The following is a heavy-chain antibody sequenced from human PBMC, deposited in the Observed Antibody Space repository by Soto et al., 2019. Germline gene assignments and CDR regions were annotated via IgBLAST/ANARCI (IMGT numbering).Heavy chain of an antibody. CDR3: AREVVVVPAARPYYYYGMDV. J-gene: IGHJ6*02. Sequence: GASVKVSCKASGYTFTGYYMHWVRQAPGQGLEWMGWINPNSGGTNYAQKFQGWVTMTRDTSISTAYMELSRLRSDDTAVYYCAREVVVVPAARPYYYYGMDVWGQGTTVTVSS. CDR1: GYTFTGYY. CDR2: INPNSGGT. V-gene: IGHV1-2*04. D-gene: IGHD2-2*01.